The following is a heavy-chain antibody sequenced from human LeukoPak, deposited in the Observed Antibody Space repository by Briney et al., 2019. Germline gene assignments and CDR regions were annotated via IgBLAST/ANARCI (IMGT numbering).Heavy chain of an antibody. D-gene: IGHD2-2*01. CDR3: ARDSGYCSSTSCYPFDY. Sequence: SETLSLTCTVSGDSISSGDYYWTWMRQHPGKGPEWIGYIHYSGSAYYNPSLRSRVTISVDTSKNQFSLKLSSVTAADTAVYYCARDSGYCSSTSCYPFDYWGQGTLVTVSS. CDR1: GDSISSGDYY. J-gene: IGHJ4*02. CDR2: IHYSGSA. V-gene: IGHV4-30-4*08.